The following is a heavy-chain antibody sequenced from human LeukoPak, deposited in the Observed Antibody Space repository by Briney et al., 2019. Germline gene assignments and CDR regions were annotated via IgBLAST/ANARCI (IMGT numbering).Heavy chain of an antibody. CDR3: ARRSGGSWYAFDI. CDR1: GDSISSYY. Sequence: SETLSLTCTVSGDSISSYYWSWIRQPPGKGLEWIGYIYYSGSTNYNPSLKSRVTISVDTSKNQFSLKLSSVTAADTAVYYCARRSGGSWYAFDIWGQGTMVTVSS. J-gene: IGHJ3*02. D-gene: IGHD2-15*01. CDR2: IYYSGST. V-gene: IGHV4-59*01.